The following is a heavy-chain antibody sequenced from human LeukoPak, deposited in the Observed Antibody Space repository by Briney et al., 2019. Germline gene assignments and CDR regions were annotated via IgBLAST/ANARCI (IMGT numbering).Heavy chain of an antibody. CDR3: ARSFYSNYDKWFDP. CDR2: INDGGTT. V-gene: IGHV4-34*01. J-gene: IGHJ5*02. CDR1: GASFSGYY. Sequence: PSETLSLTCAVYGASFSGYYWSWIRQPPGKGLECIGEINDGGTTNYNPSLKSRVSILIDRSKNHFYLILTSVTAADTATYYCARSFYSNYDKWFDPWGQGTLVTVSS. D-gene: IGHD4-11*01.